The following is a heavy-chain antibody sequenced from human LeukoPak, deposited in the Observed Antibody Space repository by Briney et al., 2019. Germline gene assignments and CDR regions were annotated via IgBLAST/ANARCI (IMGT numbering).Heavy chain of an antibody. CDR1: GFTFCDYA. CDR3: TRDRSAVAGTGSSAHY. Sequence: AGGSLRLSCTASGFTFCDYAMSWVRQAPGKGLEWVAFIRRKTHGGTTDYAASVKGRFTISRDESKSIAYLQMNRLKTEDTAVYYCTRDRSAVAGTGSSAHYWGQGTLVTVSS. V-gene: IGHV3-49*04. J-gene: IGHJ4*02. D-gene: IGHD6-19*01. CDR2: IRRKTHGGTT.